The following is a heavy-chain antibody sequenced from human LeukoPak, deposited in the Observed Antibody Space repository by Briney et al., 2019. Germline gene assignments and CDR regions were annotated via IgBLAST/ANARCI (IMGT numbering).Heavy chain of an antibody. D-gene: IGHD3-3*01. J-gene: IGHJ4*02. Sequence: QAGVSLRLSCAASGFTFSSYWMSWVRQAPGKGLEWVANIKQDGSEKYYVDSVEGRFTISRDNAKNSLYLQMNSLRAEDTAVYYCARTGVLRFLEWLLGDYYFDYWGQGTLVTVSS. CDR1: GFTFSSYW. V-gene: IGHV3-7*01. CDR2: IKQDGSEK. CDR3: ARTGVLRFLEWLLGDYYFDY.